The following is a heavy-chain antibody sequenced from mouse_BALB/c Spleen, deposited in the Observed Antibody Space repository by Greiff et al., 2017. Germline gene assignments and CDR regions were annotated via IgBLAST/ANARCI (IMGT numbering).Heavy chain of an antibody. CDR3: ARGATAYAMDY. D-gene: IGHD1-2*01. J-gene: IGHJ4*01. Sequence: QVQLKESGAELMKPGASVKISCKATGYTFSSYWIEWVKQRPGHGLEWIGEILPGSGSTNYNEKFKGKATFTADTSSNTAYMQLSSLTSEDSAVYYCARGATAYAMDYWGQGTSVTVSS. V-gene: IGHV1-9*01. CDR2: ILPGSGST. CDR1: GYTFSSYW.